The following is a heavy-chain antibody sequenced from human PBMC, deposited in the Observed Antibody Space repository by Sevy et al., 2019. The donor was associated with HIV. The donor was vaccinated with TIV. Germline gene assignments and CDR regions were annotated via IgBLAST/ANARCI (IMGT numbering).Heavy chain of an antibody. V-gene: IGHV4-4*07. D-gene: IGHD6-19*01. CDR2: IYTSGST. Sequence: SETLYLTCTVSGGSISSYYWSWIRQPAGKGLEWIGRIYTSGSTNYNPSLKSRVTMSVDTSKNQFSLKLSSVTAADTAVYYCARGRYSSGWFDAFDIWGQGTMVTVSS. CDR3: ARGRYSSGWFDAFDI. J-gene: IGHJ3*02. CDR1: GGSISSYY.